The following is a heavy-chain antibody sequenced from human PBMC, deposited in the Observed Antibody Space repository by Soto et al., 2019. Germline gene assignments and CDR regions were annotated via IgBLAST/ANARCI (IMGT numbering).Heavy chain of an antibody. CDR1: GGTFSSYA. Sequence: QVQLVQSGAEVKKPGSSVKVSCKASGGTFSSYAISWVRQAPGQVLEWMGGIIPISGTANYAQKLQGRVTITADESTSTAYMELSSLRSEDTAVYYCARSQGSSTSLEIYYYYYYGMDVWGQGTTVTVS. CDR3: ARSQGSSTSLEIYYYYYYGMDV. D-gene: IGHD2-2*01. CDR2: IIPISGTA. V-gene: IGHV1-69*01. J-gene: IGHJ6*02.